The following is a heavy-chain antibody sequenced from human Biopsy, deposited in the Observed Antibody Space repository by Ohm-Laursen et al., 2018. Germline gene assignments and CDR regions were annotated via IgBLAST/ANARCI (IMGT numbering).Heavy chain of an antibody. CDR3: AREGAFGDTDAYYGLDV. J-gene: IGHJ6*02. D-gene: IGHD3-16*01. Sequence: SEKVSCKASGYTFNTYDINWVRQAAGQGPEWMGWMNPNSGNTGFAQKFQGRITMTRSTSITTAYMELTNLRSEDTAVYYCAREGAFGDTDAYYGLDVWGLGTTVTVSS. CDR2: MNPNSGNT. V-gene: IGHV1-8*01. CDR1: GYTFNTYD.